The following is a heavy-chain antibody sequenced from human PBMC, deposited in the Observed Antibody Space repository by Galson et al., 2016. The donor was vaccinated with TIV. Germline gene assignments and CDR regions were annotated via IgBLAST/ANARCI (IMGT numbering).Heavy chain of an antibody. CDR2: IIPIIGII. CDR1: GGTFIRYA. Sequence: SVKVSCKASGGTFIRYAITWVRQAPGQGLEWMGRIIPIIGIINYAQRFQGRVTITADGSTSTAYMELSSLRSEDTAVYYCARSNSYNFYYMAVWGQGTTVTVSS. J-gene: IGHJ6*03. CDR3: ARSNSYNFYYMAV. D-gene: IGHD2/OR15-2a*01. V-gene: IGHV1-69*04.